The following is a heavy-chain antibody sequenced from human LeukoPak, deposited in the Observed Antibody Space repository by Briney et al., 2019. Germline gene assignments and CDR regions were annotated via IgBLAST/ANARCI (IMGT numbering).Heavy chain of an antibody. D-gene: IGHD2-2*01. Sequence: GRSLGLSCTTSGFTFTNYGINRVRQAPGKGLEWVAAIWYDGSKTSYTDSVKGRFTVSRDISKNTVYLQMNGLKAEDTAVYYCARDDCSTTPCYAYWGQGTLVTVSS. CDR3: ARDDCSTTPCYAY. CDR2: IWYDGSKT. V-gene: IGHV3-33*01. J-gene: IGHJ4*02. CDR1: GFTFTNYG.